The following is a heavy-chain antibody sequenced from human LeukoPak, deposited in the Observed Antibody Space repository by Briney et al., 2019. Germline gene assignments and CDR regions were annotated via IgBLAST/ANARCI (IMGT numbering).Heavy chain of an antibody. CDR1: GGTFSSYA. V-gene: IGHV1-69*05. D-gene: IGHD2-15*01. J-gene: IGHJ5*02. CDR2: IIPIFGTA. Sequence: SVKVSCKASGGTFSSYAISWVRQAPGQGLEWMGGIIPIFGTANYAQKLQGRVTITTDESTSTAYMELSSLRSEDTAVYYCAGTRRYCSGGSCYNWFDPWGQGILVTVSS. CDR3: AGTRRYCSGGSCYNWFDP.